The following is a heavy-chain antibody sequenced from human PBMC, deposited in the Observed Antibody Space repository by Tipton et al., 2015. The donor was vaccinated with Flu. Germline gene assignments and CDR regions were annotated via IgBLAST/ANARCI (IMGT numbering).Heavy chain of an antibody. CDR3: TRDSTHYYGSGSYCSDY. Sequence: SLRLSCAASGFTVSRSYMTWVRRAPGKGLEWVAVMYSGGSSYYADSVRGRFTISRDTSKNTLDLQMSSLSPDDTAMYYCTRDSTHYYGSGSYCSDYWGQGTQVTVSS. D-gene: IGHD3-10*01. V-gene: IGHV3-66*01. J-gene: IGHJ4*02. CDR2: MYSGGSS. CDR1: GFTVSRSY.